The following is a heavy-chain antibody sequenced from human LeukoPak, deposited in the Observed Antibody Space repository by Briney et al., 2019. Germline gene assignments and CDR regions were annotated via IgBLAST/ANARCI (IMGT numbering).Heavy chain of an antibody. Sequence: GGSLRLSCAASRFTVSSNYMSWVRQAPGKGLEWVSVIYSGGSTYYADSVKGRFTISRDNSENTLYLQMNSLRAEDTAVYYCARYLTGWSSAFDIWGQGTMVTVSS. D-gene: IGHD6-19*01. V-gene: IGHV3-66*01. J-gene: IGHJ3*02. CDR3: ARYLTGWSSAFDI. CDR1: RFTVSSNY. CDR2: IYSGGST.